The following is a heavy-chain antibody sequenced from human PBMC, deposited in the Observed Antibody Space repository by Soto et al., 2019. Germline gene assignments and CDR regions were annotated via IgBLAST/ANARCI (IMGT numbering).Heavy chain of an antibody. Sequence: SETLSLTCAVYGGSFSGYYWSWIRQPPGKGLEWIGEINHSGSTNYNPSLKSRVTISVDTSKNQFSLKLSSVTAADTAVYYCARGWRLVEYFQHWGQGTLVTV. J-gene: IGHJ1*01. V-gene: IGHV4-34*01. D-gene: IGHD6-19*01. CDR3: ARGWRLVEYFQH. CDR2: INHSGST. CDR1: GGSFSGYY.